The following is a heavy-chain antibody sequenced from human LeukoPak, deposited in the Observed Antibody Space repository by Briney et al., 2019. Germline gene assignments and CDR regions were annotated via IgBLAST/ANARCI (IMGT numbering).Heavy chain of an antibody. Sequence: GRSLRLSCAASGFTFHDYAMHWVRQAPGKGLEWVSGISWNSGSIGYADSVKGRFTISRDNAKNSLYLQMNSLRAEDTAVYYCARDPLWFGEPGVYWGQGTLVTVSS. CDR1: GFTFHDYA. V-gene: IGHV3-9*01. CDR2: ISWNSGSI. J-gene: IGHJ4*02. CDR3: ARDPLWFGEPGVY. D-gene: IGHD3-10*01.